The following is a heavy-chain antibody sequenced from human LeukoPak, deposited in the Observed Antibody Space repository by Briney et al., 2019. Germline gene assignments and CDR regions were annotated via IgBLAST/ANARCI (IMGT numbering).Heavy chain of an antibody. V-gene: IGHV3-11*01. CDR3: ARYPSPPGGVTPYYFDY. J-gene: IGHJ4*02. Sequence: GGSLRLSCAASGFTFSDYYMSWIRQAPGKGLEWVSYISSSGSTIYYALSVKGRFTISRDNAKISLYVQMNSLRAEDTAVYYCARYPSPPGGVTPYYFDYWGQGTLVTVSS. CDR1: GFTFSDYY. D-gene: IGHD2-21*02. CDR2: ISSSGSTI.